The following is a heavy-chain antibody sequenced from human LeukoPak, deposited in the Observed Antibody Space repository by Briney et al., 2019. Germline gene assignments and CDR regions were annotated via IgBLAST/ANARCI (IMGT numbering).Heavy chain of an antibody. CDR1: GGSFSGYY. V-gene: IGHV4-34*01. CDR3: ARRYYYDSSGYYYFDY. Sequence: PSETLSLTCAVYGGSFSGYYWSWICQPPGKGLEWIGEINHSGSTNYNPSLKSRVTISVDTSKNQFSLKLSSVTAADTGVYYCARRYYYDSSGYYYFDYWGQGTLVTVSS. CDR2: INHSGST. D-gene: IGHD3-22*01. J-gene: IGHJ4*02.